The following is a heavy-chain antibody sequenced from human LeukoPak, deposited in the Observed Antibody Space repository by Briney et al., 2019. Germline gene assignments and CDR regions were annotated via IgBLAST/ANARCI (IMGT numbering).Heavy chain of an antibody. CDR1: GFTFSSYW. CDR3: ARRYYDTTGYAFDI. V-gene: IGHV3-74*01. D-gene: IGHD3-22*01. Sequence: GGSLRLSCAASGFTFSSYWMHWVRQAPGKGLVWVSRINSDGRTTDYADSVKGRITISRDNAKNSLFLQMNSLRAEDTAIYYCARRYYDTTGYAFDIWGQGTMVTVSS. CDR2: INSDGRTT. J-gene: IGHJ3*02.